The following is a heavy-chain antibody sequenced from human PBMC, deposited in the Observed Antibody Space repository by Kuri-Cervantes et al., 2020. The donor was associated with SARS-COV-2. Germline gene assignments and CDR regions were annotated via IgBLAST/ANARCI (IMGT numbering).Heavy chain of an antibody. CDR1: GYSISSGYY. D-gene: IGHD3-3*01. Sequence: SETLSLTCTVSGYSISSGYYWGWIRQPPGKGLEWIAYIFHSGNTSYNPSLKSRVTTSVDRSKNQFSLELNSVTAADTAVYYCARSTRIGNRYYDFWSASVFDYWGQGTLVTVSS. V-gene: IGHV4-38-2*02. CDR2: IFHSGNT. J-gene: IGHJ4*02. CDR3: ARSTRIGNRYYDFWSASVFDY.